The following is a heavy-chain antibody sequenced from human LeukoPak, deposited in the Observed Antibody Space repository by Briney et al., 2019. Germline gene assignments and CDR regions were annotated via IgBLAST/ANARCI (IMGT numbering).Heavy chain of an antibody. CDR1: GYTFTSYG. Sequence: ASVKVSCKASGYTFTSYGISWVRQAPGQGLEGMGLISSWNGNTNYAQRLQGSVPITTHTSTSTAYMELRSLRSDDTAVYYCARKSAGSLNWFDPWGQGTLVTVSS. J-gene: IGHJ5*02. CDR2: ISSWNGNT. CDR3: ARKSAGSLNWFDP. V-gene: IGHV1-18*01. D-gene: IGHD3-3*01.